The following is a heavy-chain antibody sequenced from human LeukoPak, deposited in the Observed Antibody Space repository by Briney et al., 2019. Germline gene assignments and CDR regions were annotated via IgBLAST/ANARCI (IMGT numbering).Heavy chain of an antibody. D-gene: IGHD3-22*01. Sequence: GGSLRLFCAASGFTFSDYYMSWIRQAPGKGLEWVSYISSSGTTTYYADSVKGRFTISRDNAKNSLYLQMNSLRAEDTAVYYCARKTIVVVTPTEYWGQGTLVTVSS. V-gene: IGHV3-11*01. CDR3: ARKTIVVVTPTEY. CDR1: GFTFSDYY. J-gene: IGHJ4*02. CDR2: ISSSGTTT.